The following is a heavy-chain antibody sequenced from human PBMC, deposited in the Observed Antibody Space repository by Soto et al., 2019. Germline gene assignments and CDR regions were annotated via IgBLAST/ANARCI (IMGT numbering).Heavy chain of an antibody. CDR2: INPSGGST. Sequence: VASVKVSCKASGYTFTSYYMHCVRQAPGQGLEWMGIINPSGGSTSYAQKLQGRVTMTRDTSTSTVYMELSSLRSEDTAVYYCARCEELSSSGWYGELGFEYWGQGTLVTVSS. D-gene: IGHD6-19*01. V-gene: IGHV1-46*03. CDR1: GYTFTSYY. CDR3: ARCEELSSSGWYGELGFEY. J-gene: IGHJ4*02.